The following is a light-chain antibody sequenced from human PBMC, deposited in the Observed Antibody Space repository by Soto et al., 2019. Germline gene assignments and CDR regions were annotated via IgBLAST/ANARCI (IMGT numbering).Light chain of an antibody. V-gene: IGKV3-20*01. CDR1: QSVSSSY. CDR3: QQYSSSLLT. J-gene: IGKJ4*01. Sequence: EIGWTQSPGTLSLSPGERATLSCRASQSVSSSYLAWYQQKPGQAPRLLIYGASSRSTGIPDRFSGSGSGTGFALTISRLEPEDFAVYCGQQYSSSLLTFGGGTKVEIK. CDR2: GAS.